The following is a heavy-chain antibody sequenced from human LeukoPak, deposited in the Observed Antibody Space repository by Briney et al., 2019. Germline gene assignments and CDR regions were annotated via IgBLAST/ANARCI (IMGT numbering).Heavy chain of an antibody. J-gene: IGHJ4*02. CDR2: INHSGST. CDR1: GGSFSGYY. D-gene: IGHD2-15*01. CDR3: ARATRRYCSGGSCYTYFDY. V-gene: IGHV4-34*01. Sequence: SETLSLTCAVYGGSFSGYYWSWIRQPPGNGLEWIGEINHSGSTNYNPSLKSRVTISVDTSKNQFSLKLSSVTAADTAVYYCARATRRYCSGGSCYTYFDYWGQGTLVTVSS.